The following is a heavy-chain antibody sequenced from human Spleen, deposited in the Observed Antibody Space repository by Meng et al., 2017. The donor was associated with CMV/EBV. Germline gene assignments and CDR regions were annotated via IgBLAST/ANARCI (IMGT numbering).Heavy chain of an antibody. D-gene: IGHD2-15*01. CDR3: GRGREEVAGGNFD. Sequence: CRASGSIFRSCCNGGGRQAPGRGLEWLRWISAYSGTADCAQRLRGGVTMSADTSKSEAYMELKRVSADDTAVYYCGRGREEVAGGNFDWGQGTLVTVSS. V-gene: IGHV1-18*01. CDR1: GSIFRSCC. CDR2: ISAYSGTA. J-gene: IGHJ4*02.